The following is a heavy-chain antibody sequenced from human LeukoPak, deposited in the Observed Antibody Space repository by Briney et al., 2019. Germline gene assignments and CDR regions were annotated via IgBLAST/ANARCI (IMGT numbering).Heavy chain of an antibody. CDR2: IVVGSGNT. CDR1: GFTFTSSA. Sequence: GASVKVSCKASGFTFTSSAVQWVRQARGQRLEWIGWIVVGSGNTNHAQKFQERVTITRDMSTSTAYMELSSLRSEDTAVYYCAAAYYDILTGYFFVFDYWGQGTLVTVSS. CDR3: AAAYYDILTGYFFVFDY. V-gene: IGHV1-58*01. D-gene: IGHD3-9*01. J-gene: IGHJ4*02.